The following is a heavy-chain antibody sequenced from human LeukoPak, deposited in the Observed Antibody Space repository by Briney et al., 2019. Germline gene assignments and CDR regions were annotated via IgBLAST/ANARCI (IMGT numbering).Heavy chain of an antibody. CDR2: ISSNGGST. J-gene: IGHJ4*02. CDR3: ARSREFDY. CDR1: GFTFSSYA. D-gene: IGHD5-24*01. V-gene: IGHV3-64*01. Sequence: PGGSLRLSCAASGFTFSSYAMHWVRQAPGKGLEYVSAISSNGGSTYYANSVKGRFTISRDNSKNTLYLQMGSLRAEDMAVYYCARSREFDYWGQGTLVTVSS.